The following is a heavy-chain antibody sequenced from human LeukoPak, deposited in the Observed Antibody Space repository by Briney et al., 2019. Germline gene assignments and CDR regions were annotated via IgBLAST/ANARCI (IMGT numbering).Heavy chain of an antibody. CDR1: GFTLSDYY. CDR3: RRIGVEMSTDLFDY. D-gene: IGHD5-24*01. V-gene: IGHV3-11*01. Sequence: GGSLRLSCAASGFTLSDYYMPCIRQAPGKGLEWVSFISRSGISIYYADSVKGRFTISKDNAKNSLYLQMNSLGAEDTAVYYCRRIGVEMSTDLFDYWGQGILVTVSS. J-gene: IGHJ4*02. CDR2: ISRSGISI.